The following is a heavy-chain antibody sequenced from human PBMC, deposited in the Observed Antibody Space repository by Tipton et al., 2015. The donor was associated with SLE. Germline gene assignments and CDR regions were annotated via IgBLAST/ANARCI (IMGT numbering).Heavy chain of an antibody. J-gene: IGHJ3*01. CDR3: ARIIAGPGDAFDV. Sequence: TLSLTCTVSGGSIGYNYWNGIRQTAGGIEWIGRFYCDGRAALERRLNPSFESRVTMSVDPSKKQLSLTLMSVTAADTAVYFCARIIAGPGDAFDVWGQGTMVTVSS. CDR2: FYCDGRA. CDR1: GGSIGYNY. V-gene: IGHV4-4*07.